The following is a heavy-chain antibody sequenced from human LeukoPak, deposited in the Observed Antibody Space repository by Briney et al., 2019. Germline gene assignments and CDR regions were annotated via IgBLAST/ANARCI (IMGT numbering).Heavy chain of an antibody. CDR2: IYSGGST. CDR3: ARESVTTRGFDY. V-gene: IGHV3-66*01. Sequence: SGGSLRLSCTASGFRFGVFAMIWVRQAPGKGLEWVSVIYSGGSTYYADSVKGRFTISRDNSKNTLYLQMNSLRAEDTAVYYCARESVTTRGFDYWGQGTLVTVSS. J-gene: IGHJ4*02. D-gene: IGHD3-22*01. CDR1: GFRFGVFA.